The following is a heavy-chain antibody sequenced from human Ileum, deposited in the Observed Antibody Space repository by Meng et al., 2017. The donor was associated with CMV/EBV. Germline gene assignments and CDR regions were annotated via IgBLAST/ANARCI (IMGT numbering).Heavy chain of an antibody. CDR3: ARGRTCSISSCYKGQSLDY. Sequence: SETLSLTCAVSGGSITRNNWWNRVRQAPGKGLEWIGEIYSSGEVNYNPSLKSRVNVSMESSKNQSPLKLNSVTAADTAVYYCARGRTCSISSCYKGQSLDYWGQGTLVTVSS. CDR2: IYSSGEV. D-gene: IGHD3-10*01. CDR1: GGSITRNNW. V-gene: IGHV4-4*02. J-gene: IGHJ4*02.